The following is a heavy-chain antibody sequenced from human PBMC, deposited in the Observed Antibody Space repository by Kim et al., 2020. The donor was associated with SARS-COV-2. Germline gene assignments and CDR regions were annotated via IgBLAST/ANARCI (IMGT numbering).Heavy chain of an antibody. CDR2: IYYSGST. J-gene: IGHJ4*01. CDR1: GGSVSSGSYY. Sequence: SETLSLTCTVSGGSVSSGSYYWSWIRQPPGKGLEWIGYIYYSGSTNYNPSLKSRVTISVDTSKNQFSLKLSSVTAADTAVYYCARGGGIRVAARFDYWG. D-gene: IGHD6-6*01. V-gene: IGHV4-61*01. CDR3: ARGGGIRVAARFDY.